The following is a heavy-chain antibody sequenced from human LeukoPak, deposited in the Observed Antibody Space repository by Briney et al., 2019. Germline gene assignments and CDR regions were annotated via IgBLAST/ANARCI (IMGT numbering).Heavy chain of an antibody. CDR1: GFTFSSYG. CDR2: IWYDGSNK. V-gene: IGHV3-33*08. D-gene: IGHD6-19*01. Sequence: GGSLRLSCAASGFTFSSYGMHWVRQAPGKGLEWVAVIWYDGSNKYYADSVKGRFTISRDNSKNTLYLQMNSLRAEDTAVYYYAREKHSSGWSYYYYYGMDVWGQGTTVTVSS. J-gene: IGHJ6*02. CDR3: AREKHSSGWSYYYYYGMDV.